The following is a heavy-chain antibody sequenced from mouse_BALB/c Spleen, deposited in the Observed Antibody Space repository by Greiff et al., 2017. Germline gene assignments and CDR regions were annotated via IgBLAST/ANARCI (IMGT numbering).Heavy chain of an antibody. CDR2: IYPGDGDT. D-gene: IGHD2-2*01. CDR1: GYAFSSYW. J-gene: IGHJ2*01. Sequence: VQLVESGAELVRPGSSVKISCKASGYAFSSYWMNWVKQRPGQGLEWIGQIYPGDGDTNYNGKFKGKATLTADKSSSTAYMQLSSLTSEDSAVYFCARGYGYGFFDYWGQGTTLTVSS. CDR3: ARGYGYGFFDY. V-gene: IGHV1-80*01.